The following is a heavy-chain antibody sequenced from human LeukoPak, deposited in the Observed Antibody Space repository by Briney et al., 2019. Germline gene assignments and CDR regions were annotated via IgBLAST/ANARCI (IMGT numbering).Heavy chain of an antibody. CDR2: IYHSGST. CDR1: HYSITRGLY. Sequence: PSETLSLTCSVSHYSITRGLYWGWIRQPPGKGLEWIGTIYHSGSTYYNPSLKSRVTISVDTSKNQFSLKLSSVTAADTAVYYCASGEFYSFDYWGQGTLVTVSS. V-gene: IGHV4-38-2*02. J-gene: IGHJ4*02. CDR3: ASGEFYSFDY. D-gene: IGHD3-10*01.